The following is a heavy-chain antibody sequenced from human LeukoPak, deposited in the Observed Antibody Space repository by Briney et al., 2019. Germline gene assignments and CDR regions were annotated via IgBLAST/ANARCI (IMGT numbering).Heavy chain of an antibody. V-gene: IGHV3-23*01. CDR3: AKNGDRGAYCTGGTCYPYFYYYMDV. D-gene: IGHD2-15*01. J-gene: IGHJ6*03. CDR2: ISSTGGTT. CDR1: GFTFSSYG. Sequence: GGSLRLSCAASGFTFSSYGMSWVRQAPGKGLEWVSSISSTGGTTYYADSVKGRFTISRDNSKNTLYLQMNSLRAEDTAIYYCAKNGDRGAYCTGGTCYPYFYYYMDVWGKGITVTISS.